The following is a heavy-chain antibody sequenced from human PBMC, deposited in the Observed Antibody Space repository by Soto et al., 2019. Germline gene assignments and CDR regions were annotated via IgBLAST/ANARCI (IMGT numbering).Heavy chain of an antibody. D-gene: IGHD5-18*01. CDR1: GGSVSSGSYY. CDR3: ASGYSYGPLGGY. Sequence: QVQLQESGPGLVKPSETLSLTCTVSGGSVSSGSYYWSWIRQPPGKGLEWIGYIYYSGSTNYNPSLMSRVTISVDTSKIQFSLQLSSVTAADTAVDYGASGYSYGPLGGYWGQGTLVTVSS. CDR2: IYYSGST. J-gene: IGHJ4*02. V-gene: IGHV4-61*01.